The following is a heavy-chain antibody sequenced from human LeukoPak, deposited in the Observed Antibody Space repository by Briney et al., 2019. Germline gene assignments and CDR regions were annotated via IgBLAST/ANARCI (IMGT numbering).Heavy chain of an antibody. V-gene: IGHV4-34*01. Sequence: SETLSLTCAVYGGSFSGYYWSWIRHPPGKGLEWIGEINHSGSTNYNPSLKSRVTISVDTSKNQFSLKLSSVTAADTAVYYCARDRHWTNDWVFDYWGQGTLVTVSS. CDR3: ARDRHWTNDWVFDY. CDR2: INHSGST. J-gene: IGHJ4*02. CDR1: GGSFSGYY. D-gene: IGHD1/OR15-1a*01.